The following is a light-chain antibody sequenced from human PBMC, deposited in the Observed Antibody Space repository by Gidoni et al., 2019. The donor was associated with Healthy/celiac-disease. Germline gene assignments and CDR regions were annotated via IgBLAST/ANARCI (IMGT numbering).Light chain of an antibody. CDR3: SSYTIIRVL. J-gene: IGLJ2*01. CDR2: DVS. CDR1: SSYVGGYNY. Sequence: QSALTQPASVSGSPGQSITISCTGTSSYVGGYNYVSWYQQHPGKAPKLMIYDVSNRPSGVSNRFSGSKSGNTASLTISGLQAEDEADYYCSSYTIIRVLFGGGTKLTVL. V-gene: IGLV2-14*03.